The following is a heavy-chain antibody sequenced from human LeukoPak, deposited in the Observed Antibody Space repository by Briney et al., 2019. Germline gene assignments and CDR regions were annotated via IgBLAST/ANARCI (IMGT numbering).Heavy chain of an antibody. CDR3: ARVIAAAGWFDP. CDR2: ISWNSGSI. J-gene: IGHJ5*02. D-gene: IGHD6-13*01. V-gene: IGHV3-9*01. Sequence: GGSLRLSCAASGFTFDDYAMHWVRQAPGKGLEWVSGISWNSGSIGYADSVKGRFTISRDNAKNTLYLQMNSLRAEDTAVYYCARVIAAAGWFDPWGQGTLVTVSS. CDR1: GFTFDDYA.